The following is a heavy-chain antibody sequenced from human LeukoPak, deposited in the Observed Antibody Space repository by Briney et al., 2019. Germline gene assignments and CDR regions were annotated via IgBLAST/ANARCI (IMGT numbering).Heavy chain of an antibody. CDR3: ARVATPVFDP. V-gene: IGHV4-31*03. D-gene: IGHD2-15*01. Sequence: SETLSLTCTVSGGSISSGGYYWSWIRQHPGKGLEWIGYIYYSGNTYYNPSLKSRVTISVDTSKNQFSLKLSSVTAADTAVYYCARVATPVFDPWGQGTLVTVSS. CDR2: IYYSGNT. CDR1: GGSISSGGYY. J-gene: IGHJ5*02.